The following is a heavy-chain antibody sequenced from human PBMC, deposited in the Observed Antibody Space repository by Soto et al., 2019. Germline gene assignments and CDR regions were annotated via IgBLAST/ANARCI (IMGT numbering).Heavy chain of an antibody. CDR1: DGAISTYY. V-gene: IGHV4-59*01. Sequence: QVQLQESGPGLVKPSETLSLTCTVSDGAISTYYWHWIRQPPGKGLEWIGYIHYSGYTSYNPSLKSRVTISVDTSKNQFSVRLHSVPAADTAVYYCAREYSSFEYWGQGALVTVS. J-gene: IGHJ4*02. CDR3: AREYSSFEY. CDR2: IHYSGYT. D-gene: IGHD4-4*01.